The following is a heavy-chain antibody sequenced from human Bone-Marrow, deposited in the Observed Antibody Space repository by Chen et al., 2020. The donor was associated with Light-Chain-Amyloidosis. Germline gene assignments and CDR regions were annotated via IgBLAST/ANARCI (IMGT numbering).Heavy chain of an antibody. CDR2: IVGDGRIT. J-gene: IGHJ4*02. D-gene: IGHD2-8*02. Sequence: EVQLVESGGGVVQLGGCVTQSCAASGFTFDGYAMHWVRQAPGKGLEWVSLIVGDGRITYYADSVKGPFTISRDNNKNSLSLQMTSLKSADTALYYCAKSPRYSTGRFDYWGQGTLVTVSS. CDR1: GFTFDGYA. V-gene: IGHV3-43*02. CDR3: AKSPRYSTGRFDY.